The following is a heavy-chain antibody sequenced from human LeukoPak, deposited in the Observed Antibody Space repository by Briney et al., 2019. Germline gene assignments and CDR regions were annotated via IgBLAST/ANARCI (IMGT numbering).Heavy chain of an antibody. CDR2: ISSSSSYI. J-gene: IGHJ4*02. CDR3: AKDLGAYGGQFDY. CDR1: GFTFSSYS. Sequence: GGSLRLSCAASGFTFSSYSMNWVRQAPGKGLEWVSSISSSSSYIYYADSVKGRFTISRDNSKNTLYLQMNSLRAEDTAVYYCAKDLGAYGGQFDYWGQGTLVTVSS. V-gene: IGHV3-21*04. D-gene: IGHD4-23*01.